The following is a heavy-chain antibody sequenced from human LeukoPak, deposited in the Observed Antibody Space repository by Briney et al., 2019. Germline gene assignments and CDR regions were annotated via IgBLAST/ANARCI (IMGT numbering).Heavy chain of an antibody. CDR1: GFTLSSYA. CDR3: AKVEGVPTYYYGMDV. CDR2: ISGSGGST. V-gene: IGHV3-23*01. D-gene: IGHD3-16*01. J-gene: IGHJ6*02. Sequence: GGSLRLSCAASGFTLSSYAMSWVRQAPGKGLEWVSAISGSGGSTYYADSVKGRFTISRDNSKNTLYLQMNSLRAEDTAVYYCAKVEGVPTYYYGMDVWGQGTTVTVSS.